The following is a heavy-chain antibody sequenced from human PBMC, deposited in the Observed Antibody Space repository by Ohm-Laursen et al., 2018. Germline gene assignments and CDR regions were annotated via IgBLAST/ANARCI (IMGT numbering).Heavy chain of an antibody. V-gene: IGHV1-18*01. D-gene: IGHD3-3*01. J-gene: IGHJ6*02. CDR1: GYTFSSYY. CDR3: ARNPITIFGVVITLYGMDV. CDR2: ISAHNGNT. Sequence: ATVKISCKASGYTFSSYYISWVRQAPGQGLEWMGWISAHNGNTNYAQNFQGRVTMTTDTSTATAYMDLGSLRSDDTAVYYCARNPITIFGVVITLYGMDVWGQGTTVTVSS.